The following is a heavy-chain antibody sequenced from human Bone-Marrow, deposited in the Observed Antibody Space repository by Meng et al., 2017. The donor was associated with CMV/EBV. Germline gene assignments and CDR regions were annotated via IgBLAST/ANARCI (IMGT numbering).Heavy chain of an antibody. V-gene: IGHV3-30*04. CDR3: AREIPDSSGYYYRYDYYYGMDV. J-gene: IGHJ6*02. Sequence: GGSLRLSCAASGFTFSSYAMHWVRQAPGKGLEWVAVISYDGSNKYYADSVNGRFTISRDNSKNTLYLQMNSLRAEDTAVYYCAREIPDSSGYYYRYDYYYGMDVWGQGTTVTVSS. CDR1: GFTFSSYA. CDR2: ISYDGSNK. D-gene: IGHD3-22*01.